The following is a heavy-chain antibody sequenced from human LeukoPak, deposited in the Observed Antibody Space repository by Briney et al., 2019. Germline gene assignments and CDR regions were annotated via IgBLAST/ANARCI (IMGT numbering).Heavy chain of an antibody. CDR3: ARVSIVVVVAATPEYYFDY. CDR2: IYYSGST. V-gene: IGHV4-31*02. CDR1: GFTFSSYA. J-gene: IGHJ4*02. D-gene: IGHD2-15*01. Sequence: LRLSCAASGFTFSSYAMSWVRQHPGKGLEWIGYIYYSGSTYYNPSLKSRVTISVDTSKNQFSLKLSSVTAADTAVYYCARVSIVVVVAATPEYYFDYWGQGTLVTVSS.